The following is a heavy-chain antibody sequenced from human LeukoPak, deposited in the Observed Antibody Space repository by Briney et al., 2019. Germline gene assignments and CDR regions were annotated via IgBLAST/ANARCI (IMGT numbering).Heavy chain of an antibody. CDR3: AKEFNRGLPDY. V-gene: IGHV3-30*18. Sequence: GGSLRLSCAASGFTFGTYGMHWVRQAPGKGLEWVAVISYDGSNEYYADSVKGRFTISRDNSKNTLYLQMSSLRAEDTAVYYCAKEFNRGLPDYWGQGTLVTVPS. J-gene: IGHJ4*02. D-gene: IGHD2-21*01. CDR2: ISYDGSNE. CDR1: GFTFGTYG.